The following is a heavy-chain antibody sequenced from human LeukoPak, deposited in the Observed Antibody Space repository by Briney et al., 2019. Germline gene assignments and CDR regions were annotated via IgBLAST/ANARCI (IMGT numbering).Heavy chain of an antibody. J-gene: IGHJ3*02. D-gene: IGHD3-10*01. CDR3: ARDTHYYGSGSPAFDI. CDR1: GFTFSSYA. CDR2: ISSSSRTI. Sequence: GGSLRLSCAVSGFTFSSYAMNWVRQAPRKGLEWVSYISSSSRTIHYADSVKGRFTISRDNAKNSLYLQMNSLRAEDTAVYYCARDTHYYGSGSPAFDIWGQGTMVTVSS. V-gene: IGHV3-48*01.